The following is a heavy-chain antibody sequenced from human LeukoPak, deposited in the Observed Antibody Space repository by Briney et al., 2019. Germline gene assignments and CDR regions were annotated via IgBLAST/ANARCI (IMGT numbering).Heavy chain of an antibody. Sequence: GGSLRLSCSASGFTFSSYAMHWVRQAPGKGLEYVSAIRSNGGSTYYADSVKGRFTISRENSKNTLYLQMSSLRAEDTAVYYCAREGIVVVTDPYWYFDLWGRGTLVTVSS. CDR2: IRSNGGST. CDR1: GFTFSSYA. D-gene: IGHD2-21*02. V-gene: IGHV3-64D*09. CDR3: AREGIVVVTDPYWYFDL. J-gene: IGHJ2*01.